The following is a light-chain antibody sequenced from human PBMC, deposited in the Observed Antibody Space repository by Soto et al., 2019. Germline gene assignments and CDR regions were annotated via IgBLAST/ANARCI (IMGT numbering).Light chain of an antibody. CDR3: QPSRT. CDR2: KAS. Sequence: DIPMIQSPSTLSASIGDRVTITCRASQSFATWLAWYQQKPGKAPRLLIYKASSLQRGVPSRFSGSASGTAFTLTVRSLQPDDFATYYCQPSRTFGQGTKVEIK. CDR1: QSFATW. V-gene: IGKV1-5*03. J-gene: IGKJ1*01.